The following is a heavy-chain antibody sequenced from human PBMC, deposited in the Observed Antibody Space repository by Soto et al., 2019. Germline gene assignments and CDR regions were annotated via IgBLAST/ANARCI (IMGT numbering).Heavy chain of an antibody. D-gene: IGHD6-19*01. J-gene: IGHJ4*02. CDR3: ARARGWYYFDY. CDR1: GFTFSSYA. CDR2: ISYDGSNK. V-gene: IGHV3-30-3*01. Sequence: GGSLRLSCAASGFTFSSYAMHWVRQAPGKGLEWVAFISYDGSNKYYADSVKGRFTISGDNSKNTLYLQMNSLRAEDTAVYYCARARGWYYFDYWGQGTLVTVSS.